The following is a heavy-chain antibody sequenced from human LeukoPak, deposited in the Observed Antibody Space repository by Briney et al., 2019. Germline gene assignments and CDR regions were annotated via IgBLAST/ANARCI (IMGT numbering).Heavy chain of an antibody. V-gene: IGHV1-69*13. CDR1: GGTFSSYA. CDR2: IIPIFGTA. J-gene: IGHJ6*02. CDR3: ARFSSRVNYGMDV. D-gene: IGHD2-8*01. Sequence: ASVKVSCKASGGTFSSYAISWVRQAPGQGLEWMGGIIPIFGTANYAQKFQGRVTITADESTSTAYMELSSQRSEDTAVYYCARFSSRVNYGMDVWGQGTTVTVSS.